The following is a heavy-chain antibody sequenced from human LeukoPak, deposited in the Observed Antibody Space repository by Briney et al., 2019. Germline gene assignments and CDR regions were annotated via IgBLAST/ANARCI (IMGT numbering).Heavy chain of an antibody. CDR3: ARHFYSGGRCYYNQFYYGMDV. V-gene: IGHV4-39*01. CDR2: IYYSGST. D-gene: IGHD2-15*01. Sequence: PSETLSLTCTVSGGSISGSSYYWGWIRQPPGKGLEWIGNIYYSGSTNYNPSLKSRVTMSVDTSKNQFSLKLSSVTAADTAVYYCARHFYSGGRCYYNQFYYGMDVWGQGTTVTVSS. J-gene: IGHJ6*02. CDR1: GGSISGSSYY.